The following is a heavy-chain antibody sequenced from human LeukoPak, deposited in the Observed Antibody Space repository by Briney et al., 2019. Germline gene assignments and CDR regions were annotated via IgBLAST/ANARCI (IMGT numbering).Heavy chain of an antibody. D-gene: IGHD5-18*01. CDR1: GFAFSDSW. CDR2: IKGDGSAK. J-gene: IGHJ3*02. Sequence: GGSLRLSCAASGFAFSDSWMTWIRQAPGKGLEWVAFIKGDGSAKKYVDSVKGRFTISRDNAKNSLFLQMNGLRAEDTAVYYCARDRGWIQHDIWGQGTMVTVSS. V-gene: IGHV3-7*01. CDR3: ARDRGWIQHDI.